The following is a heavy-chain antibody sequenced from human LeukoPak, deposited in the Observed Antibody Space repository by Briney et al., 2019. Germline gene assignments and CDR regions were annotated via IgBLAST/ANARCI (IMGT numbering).Heavy chain of an antibody. V-gene: IGHV4-59*01. CDR2: IYYSGST. CDR3: ASFSGSYPASFDY. J-gene: IGHJ4*02. Sequence: SETPSLTCTVSGGSISSYYWSWIRQPPGKGLEWIGYIYYSGSTNYNPSLKSRVTISVDTSKNQFSLKLSSVTAADTAVYYCASFSGSYPASFDYWGQGTLVTVSS. CDR1: GGSISSYY. D-gene: IGHD1-26*01.